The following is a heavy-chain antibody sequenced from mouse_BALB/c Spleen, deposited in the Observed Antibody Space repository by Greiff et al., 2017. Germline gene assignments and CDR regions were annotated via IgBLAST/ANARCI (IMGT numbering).Heavy chain of an antibody. J-gene: IGHJ3*01. CDR1: GYTFTSYT. CDR3: ARSGYSPAWFAY. CDR2: INPSSGYT. D-gene: IGHD2-12*01. Sequence: QVQLKQSGAELARPGASVKMSCKASGYTFTSYTMHWVKQRPGQGLEWIGYINPSSGYTNYNQKFKDKATLTADKSSSTAYMQLSSLTSEDSAVYYCARSGYSPAWFAYWGQGTLVTVSA. V-gene: IGHV1-4*01.